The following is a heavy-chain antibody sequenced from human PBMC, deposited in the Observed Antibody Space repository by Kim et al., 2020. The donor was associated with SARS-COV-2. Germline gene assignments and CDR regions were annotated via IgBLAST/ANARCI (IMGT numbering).Heavy chain of an antibody. CDR1: GFTFSSYW. Sequence: GGSLRLSCAASGFTFSSYWMTWVRQAPGKGLEWVANIKQDGSDKYYVGSVQGRFTISRDNAHNSVYLQMNSLRAEDTAVYYCAGDSERSSSWPEVLDYWGQGTLVTVSS. V-gene: IGHV3-7*01. CDR2: IKQDGSDK. J-gene: IGHJ4*02. D-gene: IGHD6-13*01. CDR3: AGDSERSSSWPEVLDY.